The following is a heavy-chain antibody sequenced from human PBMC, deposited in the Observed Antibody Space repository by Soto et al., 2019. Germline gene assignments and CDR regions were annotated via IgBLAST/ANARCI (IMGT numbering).Heavy chain of an antibody. D-gene: IGHD6-13*01. Sequence: ASVKVSCKTSGYSFTGYYVHWVRQAPGQGLEWMGWINPSTGGTNYAQKFQGRVTMTRDTSISTAYMELSRVTSDDTAMYYCARDVLSAADDYWCQGTLVTVSS. V-gene: IGHV1-2*02. CDR3: ARDVLSAADDY. CDR1: GYSFTGYY. CDR2: INPSTGGT. J-gene: IGHJ4*02.